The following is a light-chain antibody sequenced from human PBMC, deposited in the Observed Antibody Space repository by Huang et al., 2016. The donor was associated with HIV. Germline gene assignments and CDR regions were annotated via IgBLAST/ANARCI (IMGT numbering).Light chain of an antibody. V-gene: IGKV3-20*01. CDR1: QNITNNY. J-gene: IGKJ4*01. CDR2: GAS. Sequence: DIVLTQSPGTLSLSPGARAALSCRASQNITNNYLAWYQQRSGQPPRLLIYGASNRAMGIPDRFSGSGSGTDFTLIINRLEPQDSAVYYCQQYVSSPLTFGGGTNVEIK. CDR3: QQYVSSPLT.